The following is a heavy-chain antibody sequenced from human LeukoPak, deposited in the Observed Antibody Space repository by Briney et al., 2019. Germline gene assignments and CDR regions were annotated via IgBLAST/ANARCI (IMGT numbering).Heavy chain of an antibody. CDR1: GYSISSGYY. V-gene: IGHV4-38-2*02. CDR3: AREGYCSGGSCYLGWFDP. Sequence: PSETLSLTCTVSGYSISSGYYWGWIRQPPGKGLEWIGSIYHSGSTYYNPSLKSRVTTSVDSSKNQFSLKLSSVTAADTAVYYCAREGYCSGGSCYLGWFDPWGQGTLVTVSS. D-gene: IGHD2-15*01. J-gene: IGHJ5*02. CDR2: IYHSGST.